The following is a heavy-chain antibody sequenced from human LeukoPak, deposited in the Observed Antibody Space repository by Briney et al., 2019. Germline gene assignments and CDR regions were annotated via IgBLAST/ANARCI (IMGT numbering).Heavy chain of an antibody. CDR1: GYTFTSYD. CDR3: ARVIRGVVPADVNWFDP. V-gene: IGHV1-8*03. CDR2: MNPNSGNT. J-gene: IGHJ5*02. Sequence: ASVKVSCKASGYTFTSYDINWVRQATGQGLEWMGWMNPNSGNTGYAQKFQGGVTITADESTSTAYMELSSLRSEDTAVYYCARVIRGVVPADVNWFDPWGQGTLVTVSS. D-gene: IGHD2-2*01.